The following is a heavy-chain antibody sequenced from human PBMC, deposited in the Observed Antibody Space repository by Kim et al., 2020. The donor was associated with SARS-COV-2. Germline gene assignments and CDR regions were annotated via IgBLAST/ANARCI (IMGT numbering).Heavy chain of an antibody. CDR3: ARGPHCSGASCYMNLGYNWFDP. Sequence: SETLSLTCTVSGDSMSTNNYSWAWIRQSPETGLEWIGSIYFSGNTKYNPSLKSRVVMSVVTSKNQFSLNLKSVTAADTAGYYCARGPHCSGASCYMNLGYNWFDPWGQGTQVSVPS. D-gene: IGHD2-15*01. J-gene: IGHJ5*02. V-gene: IGHV4-39*07. CDR1: GDSMSTNNYS. CDR2: IYFSGNT.